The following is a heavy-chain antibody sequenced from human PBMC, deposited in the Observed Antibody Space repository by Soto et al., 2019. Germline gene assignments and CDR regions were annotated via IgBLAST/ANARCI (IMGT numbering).Heavy chain of an antibody. Sequence: ASVKVSCKASGYSFRSYGISWVRQAPGQGLEWLGWISAYDGDTSYVQKVKGRVTMTTDTPTSTAYMELRSLRSDDTAVYYCVRDTRSRYIFGESYNLDSWGQGTLVTVSS. J-gene: IGHJ4*02. D-gene: IGHD3-10*02. CDR3: VRDTRSRYIFGESYNLDS. V-gene: IGHV1-18*01. CDR1: GYSFRSYG. CDR2: ISAYDGDT.